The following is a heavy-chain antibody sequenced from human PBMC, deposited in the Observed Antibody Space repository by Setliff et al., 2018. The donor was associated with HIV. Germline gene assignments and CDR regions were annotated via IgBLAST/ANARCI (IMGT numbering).Heavy chain of an antibody. Sequence: ASVKVSCKASGYTFTSYGMNWVRQAPGQGLEWMGWINTYTGNPTYAQGFTGRFVFSLDTSVSTAYLQISSLKAEDSAVYYCARDETIQLWSYWGQGTLVTVSS. CDR2: INTYTGNP. D-gene: IGHD5-18*01. CDR1: GYTFTSYG. CDR3: ARDETIQLWSY. J-gene: IGHJ4*02. V-gene: IGHV7-4-1*02.